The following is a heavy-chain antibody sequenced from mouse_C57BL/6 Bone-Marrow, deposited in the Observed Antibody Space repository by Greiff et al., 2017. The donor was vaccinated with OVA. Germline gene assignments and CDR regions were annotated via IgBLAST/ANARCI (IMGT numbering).Heavy chain of an antibody. CDR1: GFTFSDYG. CDR2: ISSGSSTI. CDR3: ARPETYAMDY. V-gene: IGHV5-17*01. J-gene: IGHJ4*01. Sequence: DVKLVESGGGLVKPGGSLKLSCAASGFTFSDYGMHWVRQAPEKGLEWVAYISSGSSTIYYADTVKGRFTISRDKAKNTLFLQMTSLRSEDTAMYYCARPETYAMDYWGQGTSVTVSS.